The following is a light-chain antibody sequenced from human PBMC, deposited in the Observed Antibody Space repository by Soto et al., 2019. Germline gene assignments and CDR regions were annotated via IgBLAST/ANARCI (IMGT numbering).Light chain of an antibody. CDR1: QSVTNSY. J-gene: IGKJ4*01. CDR2: GAS. CDR3: QQYSNWPLT. V-gene: IGKV3-15*01. Sequence: IVMTQSPVTVSVSPLEIATLSCMASQSVTNSYLAWYQQKPGQAPRLLIFGASTRAAGIPARFSGSGSGTEFTLTISSLQSEDFAVYYCQQYSNWPLTFGGGTKVDI.